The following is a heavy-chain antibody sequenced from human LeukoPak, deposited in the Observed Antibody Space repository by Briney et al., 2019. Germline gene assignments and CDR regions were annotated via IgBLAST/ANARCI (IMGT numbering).Heavy chain of an antibody. CDR2: ISGSGGST. V-gene: IGHV3-23*01. D-gene: IGHD6-13*01. J-gene: IGHJ4*02. CDR1: GFTFNKFG. Sequence: GGSLRLSCAVSGFTFNKFGMSWVRQAPGKGLEWVSGISGSGGSTYYADSVKGRFTISRDNSKKTLHLQMNSLRAEDTAVYYCAKDYEYSSSRFDYWGQGTLVTVSS. CDR3: AKDYEYSSSRFDY.